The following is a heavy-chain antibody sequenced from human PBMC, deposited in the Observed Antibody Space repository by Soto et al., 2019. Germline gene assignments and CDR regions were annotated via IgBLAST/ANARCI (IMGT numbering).Heavy chain of an antibody. J-gene: IGHJ4*02. CDR3: AREGCDDSTYFDY. CDR1: GFTFSDYY. CDR2: ISSSSSYT. Sequence: QVQLVESGGGLVKPGVSLRLSCAASGFTFSDYYMSWIRQAPGKGLEWVSYISSSSSYTNYADSVKGRFTISRDNAKNSLYLQMNSLRAEDTAVYYCAREGCDDSTYFDYWVQGTLVTVSS. D-gene: IGHD3-22*01. V-gene: IGHV3-11*05.